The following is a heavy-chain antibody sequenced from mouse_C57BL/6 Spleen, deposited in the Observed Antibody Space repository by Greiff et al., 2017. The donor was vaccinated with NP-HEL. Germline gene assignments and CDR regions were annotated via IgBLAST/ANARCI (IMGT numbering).Heavy chain of an antibody. V-gene: IGHV1-22*01. D-gene: IGHD2-3*01. CDR2: INPNNGGT. Sequence: EVQLQQSGPELVKPGASVKMSCKASGYTFTDYNMHWVKQSHGKSLEWIGYINPNNGGTSYNQKFKGKATLTVNKSSSTAYMELRSLTSEDSAVYDCARVGWLLRTAMDYWGQGTSVTVSS. CDR1: GYTFTDYN. J-gene: IGHJ4*01. CDR3: ARVGWLLRTAMDY.